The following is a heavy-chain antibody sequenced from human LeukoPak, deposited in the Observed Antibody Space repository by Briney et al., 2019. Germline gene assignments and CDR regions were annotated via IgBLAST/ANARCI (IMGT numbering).Heavy chain of an antibody. CDR2: IYYSGST. D-gene: IGHD6-13*01. CDR3: ARSRHIAAAYYFDY. V-gene: IGHV4-39*01. CDR1: GGSISSSSYY. J-gene: IGHJ4*02. Sequence: SETLSLTCTVSGGSISSSSYYWGWIRQPPGKGLEWIGSIYYSGSTYYNPSLKSRVTISVDTSKNQFSLKLSSVTAADTAVYYCARSRHIAAAYYFDYWGQGTLVTVSP.